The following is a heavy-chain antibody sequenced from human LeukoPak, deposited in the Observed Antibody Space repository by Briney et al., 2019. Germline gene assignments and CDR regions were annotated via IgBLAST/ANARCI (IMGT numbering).Heavy chain of an antibody. D-gene: IGHD2-15*01. J-gene: IGHJ4*02. V-gene: IGHV1-2*02. CDR1: GYTFTGYY. CDR2: ITPNSGGT. Sequence: ASVKVSCKASGYTFTGYYLHWVRQAPGQGLEWMGWITPNSGGTNYAQKLQGRVTMTTDTSTSTAYMELRSLRSDDTAVYYCARDGGAYCSGGSCYQAYFDYWGQGTLVTVSS. CDR3: ARDGGAYCSGGSCYQAYFDY.